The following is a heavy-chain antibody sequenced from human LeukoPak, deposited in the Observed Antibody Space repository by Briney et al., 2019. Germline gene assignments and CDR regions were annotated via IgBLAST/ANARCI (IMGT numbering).Heavy chain of an antibody. J-gene: IGHJ4*02. CDR2: LTGDGNT. CDR1: GFTFTSYA. V-gene: IGHV3-23*01. CDR3: AKVKWKLIGYFDF. Sequence: GGSLRLSCAASGFTFTSYAMSWVRQAPGKGLEWVSVLTGDGNTYYADSVKGRFTNSRDDSKNTLFLQMNSLRAEDTAVYFCAKVKWKLIGYFDFWGQGTLVTVSS. D-gene: IGHD1-20*01.